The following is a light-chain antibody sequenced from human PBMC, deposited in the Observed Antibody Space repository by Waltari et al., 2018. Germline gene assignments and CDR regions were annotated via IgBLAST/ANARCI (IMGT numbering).Light chain of an antibody. CDR3: SSYSSRNSLVV. CDR2: DAS. Sequence: QSALPPPASVSGSPRQSITIPCIGTSSDLGNSNLVSWYQQHPGKAPKLIIYDASKRPSGVSNRFSASKSGNTASLTISGLQAEDEADYYCSSYSSRNSLVVFGGGTKLSVL. J-gene: IGLJ2*01. V-gene: IGLV2-14*02. CDR1: SSDLGNSNL.